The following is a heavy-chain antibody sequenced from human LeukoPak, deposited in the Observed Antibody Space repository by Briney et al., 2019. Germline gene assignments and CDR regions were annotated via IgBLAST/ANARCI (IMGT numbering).Heavy chain of an antibody. CDR2: IYTSGST. V-gene: IGHV4-4*07. D-gene: IGHD2-2*02. J-gene: IGHJ6*03. CDR1: GGSISGYH. CDR3: ATVAAAAIRANYYYFYMDV. Sequence: SETLSLTCNVSGGSISGYHWSWIRQPAGKGLEWIGLIYTSGSTNYNPSLKSRVAMSVDTSKNQFSLKLSSVTAADTAVYYCATVAAAAIRANYYYFYMDVWGKGTTVTVSS.